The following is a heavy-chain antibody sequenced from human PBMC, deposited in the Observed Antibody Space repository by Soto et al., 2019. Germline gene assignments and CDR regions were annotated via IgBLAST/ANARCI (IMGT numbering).Heavy chain of an antibody. D-gene: IGHD2-2*01. J-gene: IGHJ6*02. CDR3: ARVVGGYYYGMDV. CDR1: GGSISSSNW. V-gene: IGHV4-4*02. CDR2: IYHSGST. Sequence: QVQLQESGPGLVKPSGTLSLTCAVSGGSISSSNWWSWVRQPPGKGLEWIGEIYHSGSTNYNPSPKSRCTISVDKSKNQFSLKLSSVTAADTAVYYCARVVGGYYYGMDVWGQGTTVTVSS.